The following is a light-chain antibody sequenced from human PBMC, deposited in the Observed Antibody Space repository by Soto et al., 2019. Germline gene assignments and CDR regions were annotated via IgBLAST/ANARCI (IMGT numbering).Light chain of an antibody. CDR2: DAS. V-gene: IGKV1-33*01. J-gene: IGKJ2*01. CDR1: QHITNY. Sequence: DIQMTQSPSSLSASVGDRVTITCRASQHITNYLNWFLQKPGKAPTLLIYDASKLEAGVPSRFSGSGSGTDFTLTIRCLQPEDVGTFYCKQYDSFPYTFGQGTRLEMK. CDR3: KQYDSFPYT.